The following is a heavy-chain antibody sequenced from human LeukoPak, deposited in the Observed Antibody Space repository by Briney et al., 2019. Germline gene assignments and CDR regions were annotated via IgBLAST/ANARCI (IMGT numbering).Heavy chain of an antibody. D-gene: IGHD2-8*02. J-gene: IGHJ4*02. V-gene: IGHV3-21*01. CDR2: ISSSSSYI. CDR1: GFTFSSYS. Sequence: GGSLRLSCPASGFTFSSYSMNWVRQAPGKGLEWVSSISSSSSYIYYADSVKGRFTISRDNAKNSLYLQMNSLRAEDTAVYYCARELGTDYFDYWGQGTLVTVSS. CDR3: ARELGTDYFDY.